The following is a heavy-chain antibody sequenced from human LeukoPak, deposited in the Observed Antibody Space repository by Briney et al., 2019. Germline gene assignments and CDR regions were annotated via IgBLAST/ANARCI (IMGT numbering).Heavy chain of an antibody. Sequence: SETLSLTCAVSGDSISSSNWWSWVRQPPGKGLEWIGEIYHSGSTNYNPSLKSRVTISVDTSKNQFSLKLSSVTAADTAVYYCARNYGSGSYPHYFDYWGQGTLVTVSS. V-gene: IGHV4-4*02. D-gene: IGHD3-10*01. CDR2: IYHSGST. CDR1: GDSISSSNW. J-gene: IGHJ4*02. CDR3: ARNYGSGSYPHYFDY.